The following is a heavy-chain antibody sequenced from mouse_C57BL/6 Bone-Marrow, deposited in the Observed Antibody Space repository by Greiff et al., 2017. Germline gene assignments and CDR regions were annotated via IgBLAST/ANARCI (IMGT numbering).Heavy chain of an antibody. D-gene: IGHD1-1*01. CDR1: GYTFTSYW. Sequence: VQLQQPGAELVKPGASVKLSCKASGYTFTSYWMHWVKQRPGQGLEWIGMIHPTSGSTNYNEKFKSKATLTVDKSSSTAYMQLSSLTSEDSAVYYWARGGYGSSYPHYWYFEVWGTGTTVTVSS. CDR3: ARGGYGSSYPHYWYFEV. J-gene: IGHJ1*03. V-gene: IGHV1-64*01. CDR2: IHPTSGST.